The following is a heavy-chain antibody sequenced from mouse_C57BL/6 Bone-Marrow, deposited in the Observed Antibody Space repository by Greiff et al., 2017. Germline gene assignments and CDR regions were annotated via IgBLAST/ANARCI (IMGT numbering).Heavy chain of an antibody. CDR3: ARPSSYYGRSCWGAY. V-gene: IGHV1-39*01. CDR2: ITPNYGTT. Sequence: EVKLMESGPELVKPGASVKISCKASGYSFTDYNMTWVKQSPGKSLEWIGVITPNYGTTNYTQKFKGQSTLTVDQSSSTAYRQLNSLTSEDAAVYYCARPSSYYGRSCWGAYWGQGTLVTVSA. D-gene: IGHD1-1*01. CDR1: GYSFTDYN. J-gene: IGHJ3*01.